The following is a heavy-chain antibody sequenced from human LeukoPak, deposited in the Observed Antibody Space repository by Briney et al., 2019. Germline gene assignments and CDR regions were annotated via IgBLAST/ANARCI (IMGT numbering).Heavy chain of an antibody. CDR1: GGSISSYY. CDR2: IYYSGST. D-gene: IGHD1-1*01. Sequence: SETLSLTCTVSGGSISSYYWSWIRQPPGKGLEWIGYIYYSGSTNYNPSLKSRVTISVDTSKNQFSLKLSSVTAADTAVYYCARDALEPTYYVDYWGQGTLVTVSS. V-gene: IGHV4-59*12. J-gene: IGHJ4*02. CDR3: ARDALEPTYYVDY.